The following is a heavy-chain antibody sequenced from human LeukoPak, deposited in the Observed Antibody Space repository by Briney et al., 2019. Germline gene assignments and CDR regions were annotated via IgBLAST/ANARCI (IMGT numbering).Heavy chain of an antibody. V-gene: IGHV4-59*12. CDR2: IYYSGCT. CDR3: ARLRFWSGYSDY. D-gene: IGHD3-3*01. Sequence: ASETLSLTCTVSGGSISSYYWSWIRQPPGKGLEWIGYIYYSGCTNYNPSLKSRVTISVDTSKNQFSLKLSSVTAADTAVYYCARLRFWSGYSDYWGQGTLVTVSS. CDR1: GGSISSYY. J-gene: IGHJ4*02.